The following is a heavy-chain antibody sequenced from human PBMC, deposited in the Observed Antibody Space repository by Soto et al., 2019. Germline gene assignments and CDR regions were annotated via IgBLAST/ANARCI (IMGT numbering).Heavy chain of an antibody. J-gene: IGHJ6*02. V-gene: IGHV1-69*01. CDR3: ARSITMVRGVTHIYYYDGMDV. D-gene: IGHD3-10*01. CDR2: IIPSFGTA. Sequence: QVQLVQSGAEVKKPGSSVKVSCKASGGTFSSYAISWVRQAPGQGLEWMGGIIPSFGTANYAQKFQGRVTITADESTSTAYMELSSLRSEDTAVYYCARSITMVRGVTHIYYYDGMDVWGQGTTVTVSS. CDR1: GGTFSSYA.